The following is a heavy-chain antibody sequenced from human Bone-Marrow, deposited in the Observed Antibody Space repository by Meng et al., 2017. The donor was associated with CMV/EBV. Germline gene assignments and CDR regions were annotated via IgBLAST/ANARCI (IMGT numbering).Heavy chain of an antibody. CDR1: GDTFNNYA. J-gene: IGHJ6*02. D-gene: IGHD6-6*01. CDR2: IIPILSVT. Sequence: SVKVSCKASGDTFNNYAISWVRQAPGQGLEWMGGIIPILSVTNYAQKFQGRVTITADKSTSSAYMELSSLRSDDTAVYYCARDITARRPSGVYYYYGRDVWGQGTTVTVSS. V-gene: IGHV1-69*10. CDR3: ARDITARRPSGVYYYYGRDV.